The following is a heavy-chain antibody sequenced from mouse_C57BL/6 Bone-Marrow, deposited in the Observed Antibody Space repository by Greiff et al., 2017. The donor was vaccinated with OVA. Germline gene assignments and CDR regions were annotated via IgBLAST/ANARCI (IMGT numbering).Heavy chain of an antibody. CDR3: ARPYADDRDYYAMDY. J-gene: IGHJ4*01. CDR2: IHPNSGNT. Sequence: VQLQQPGAELVKPGASVKLSCKASGYTFTSYWMHWVKQRPGQGLEWIGMIHPNSGNTNYNEKFKSKATLTVDKSSSTAYMQLSSLTSEDSAVYYCARPYADDRDYYAMDYWGQGTSVTVSS. D-gene: IGHD2-2*01. CDR1: GYTFTSYW. V-gene: IGHV1-64*01.